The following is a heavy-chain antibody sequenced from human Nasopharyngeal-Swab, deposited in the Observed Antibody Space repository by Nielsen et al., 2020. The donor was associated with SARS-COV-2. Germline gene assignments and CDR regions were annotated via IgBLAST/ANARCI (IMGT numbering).Heavy chain of an antibody. Sequence: ASVKVSCKASGYTFTSYGISWVRQAPGQGLEWMGWISAYNGNTNYAQKLQGRVTMTTDTSTSTAYMELRSLRSDDTAVYYCAREQTITMARGVIMTTSYYFDYWGQGTLVTVSS. J-gene: IGHJ4*02. CDR1: GYTFTSYG. CDR2: ISAYNGNT. V-gene: IGHV1-18*01. D-gene: IGHD3-10*01. CDR3: AREQTITMARGVIMTTSYYFDY.